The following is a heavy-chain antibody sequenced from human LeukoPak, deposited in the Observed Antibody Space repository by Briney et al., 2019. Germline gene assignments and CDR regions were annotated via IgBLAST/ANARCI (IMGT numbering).Heavy chain of an antibody. CDR1: GGSISSYY. J-gene: IGHJ5*02. CDR3: ARVGGYCSSTSCYGGIDP. CDR2: IYYSGST. Sequence: SETLSLTCTVSGGSISSYYWSWIRQPPGKGLEWIGDIYYSGSTNYNPSLKSRVTISVDTSKNQFSLKLSSVTAADTAVYYCARVGGYCSSTSCYGGIDPWGQGTLVTVSS. D-gene: IGHD2-2*01. V-gene: IGHV4-59*01.